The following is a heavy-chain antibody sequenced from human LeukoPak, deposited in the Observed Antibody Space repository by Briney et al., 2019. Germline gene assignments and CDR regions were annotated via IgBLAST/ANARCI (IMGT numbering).Heavy chain of an antibody. J-gene: IGHJ4*02. CDR3: ARGVSSSSNSDY. CDR2: INPNSGGT. Sequence: ASVKVSCTASGYTFTGYYMHWVRQAPGQGLEWMGWINPNSGGTNYAQKFQGRVTMTRDTSISTAYMELSRLRSDDTAVYYCARGVSSSSNSDYWGQGTLVTVSS. CDR1: GYTFTGYY. D-gene: IGHD6-6*01. V-gene: IGHV1-2*02.